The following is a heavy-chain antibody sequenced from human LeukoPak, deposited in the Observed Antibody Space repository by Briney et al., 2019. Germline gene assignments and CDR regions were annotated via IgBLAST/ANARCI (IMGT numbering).Heavy chain of an antibody. Sequence: GGSLRLSCAATRFTFSDYYMTWVRQAPGRGLEWVANIKEDGSEKNYVDSVKGRFTISRDNAKNSVYLLLNSLTPEDTAVYYCARDLRAGGTWSYGVYFDLWGRGTLVTVSS. J-gene: IGHJ2*01. CDR1: RFTFSDYY. CDR2: IKEDGSEK. D-gene: IGHD4-17*01. CDR3: ARDLRAGGTWSYGVYFDL. V-gene: IGHV3-7*01.